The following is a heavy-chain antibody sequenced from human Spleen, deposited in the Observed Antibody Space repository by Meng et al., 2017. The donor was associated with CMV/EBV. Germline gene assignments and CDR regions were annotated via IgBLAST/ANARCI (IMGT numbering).Heavy chain of an antibody. CDR3: ARGTRIVVVPAASFDY. V-gene: IGHV1-2*02. Sequence: ASVKVSCKASGYTFTGYYIHWVRQAPGQGLEWMGWINPNNGDTNYAQNFQGRVTMTRDTSISTAYMELSRLRSDDTAVYYCARGTRIVVVPAASFDYWGQGTLVTVSS. CDR1: GYTFTGYY. J-gene: IGHJ4*02. CDR2: INPNNGDT. D-gene: IGHD2-2*01.